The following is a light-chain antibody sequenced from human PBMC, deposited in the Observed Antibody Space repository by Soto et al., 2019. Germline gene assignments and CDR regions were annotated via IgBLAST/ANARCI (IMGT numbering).Light chain of an antibody. J-gene: IGLJ1*01. CDR2: RNN. CDR1: SSNIGSNY. V-gene: IGLV1-47*01. Sequence: QSVLTQPPSVSGAPGQRVTISCTGSSSNIGSNYVYWYQQLPGTAPKLLIYRNNQRPSGVPDRFSGSKSGTSASLAISGLRSEDEADYYCAAWDDSLSGCYVFGTGTKVTVL. CDR3: AAWDDSLSGCYV.